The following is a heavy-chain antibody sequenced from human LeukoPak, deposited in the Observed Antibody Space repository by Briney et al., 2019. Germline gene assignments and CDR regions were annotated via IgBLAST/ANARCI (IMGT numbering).Heavy chain of an antibody. V-gene: IGHV3-74*01. J-gene: IGHJ4*02. D-gene: IGHD4-17*01. Sequence: PGGSLRLSCAASGFTFSSYLMHWVRQAPGKGLVWVSRINSDGTSTNYADSVKGRFTISRDNSKNTLYLQMNSLRAEDTALYYCAKDYFNYGDNGPGHYWGQGTLVIVSS. CDR2: INSDGTST. CDR1: GFTFSSYL. CDR3: AKDYFNYGDNGPGHY.